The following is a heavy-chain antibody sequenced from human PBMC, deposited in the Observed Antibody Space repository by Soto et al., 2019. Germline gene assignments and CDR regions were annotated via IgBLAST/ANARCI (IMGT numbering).Heavy chain of an antibody. CDR1: GFTFSDYY. V-gene: IGHV3-11*06. Sequence: GGSLRLSCAASGFTFSDYYMSWIRQAPGKGLEWVSYISSSSSYTNYADSVKGRFTISRDNAKNSLYLQMNSLRAEDTAVYYCARGEANYYDSSGYYGNDYWGQGTLVTVSS. CDR3: ARGEANYYDSSGYYGNDY. D-gene: IGHD3-22*01. CDR2: ISSSSSYT. J-gene: IGHJ4*02.